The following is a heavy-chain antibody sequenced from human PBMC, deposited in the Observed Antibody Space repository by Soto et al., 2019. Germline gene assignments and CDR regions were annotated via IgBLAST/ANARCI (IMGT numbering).Heavy chain of an antibody. CDR1: GGTFSSYT. Sequence: QVQLVHSGAEVKKPGSSVKVSCKASGGTFSSYTISWVRQAPGQGLEWMGRIIPILDIANYAQKFQGRVTITADKSTSTAYMELSSLRSEDTAVYYCARRWNRNDNDAFDIWGQGTMVTVSS. CDR3: ARRWNRNDNDAFDI. J-gene: IGHJ3*02. D-gene: IGHD1-1*01. V-gene: IGHV1-69*02. CDR2: IIPILDIA.